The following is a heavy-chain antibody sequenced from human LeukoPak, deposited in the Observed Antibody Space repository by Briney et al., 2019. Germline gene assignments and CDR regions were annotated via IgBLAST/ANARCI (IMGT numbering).Heavy chain of an antibody. CDR1: GYIFTEYS. CDR3: ARDRQTAVVVGATDANFSHDWYFDL. J-gene: IGHJ2*01. CDR2: INPGNGNT. D-gene: IGHD2-15*01. Sequence: ASVKVACQASGYIFTEYSIHWVRQAPGQSLEWLGWINPGNGNTKYSQKFQGRVTISRDTSATTTYLDLRSLRYEDTGVYCCARDRQTAVVVGATDANFSHDWYFDLWGRGTLLTVSS. V-gene: IGHV1-3*01.